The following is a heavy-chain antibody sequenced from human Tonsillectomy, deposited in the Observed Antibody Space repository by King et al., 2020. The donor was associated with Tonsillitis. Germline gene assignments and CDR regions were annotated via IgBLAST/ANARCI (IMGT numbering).Heavy chain of an antibody. CDR3: AKDKGAGYFDSSRGAFDM. D-gene: IGHD3-22*01. Sequence: VQLVESGGGLVKPGGSRRLSCATSGFTFNNFDMNWVRQAPGKGLEWVSSISRGGINIYHADSVRGRFTISRDNVKSSLYLQMNNLRVEDTAGYYCAKDKGAGYFDSSRGAFDMWGQGTMVTVSS. CDR2: ISRGGINI. CDR1: GFTFNNFD. V-gene: IGHV3-21*01. J-gene: IGHJ3*02.